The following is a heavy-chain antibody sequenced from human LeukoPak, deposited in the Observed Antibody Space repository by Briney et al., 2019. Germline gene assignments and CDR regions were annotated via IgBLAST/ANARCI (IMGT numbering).Heavy chain of an antibody. CDR2: AYSGGIT. D-gene: IGHD4-11*01. J-gene: IGHJ5*02. CDR1: GFTFSSNY. Sequence: GGSLRLSCAASGFTFSSNYMSWVRQAPGKGLEWVSVAYSGGITYYLDSVKGRFTVSGDNAKNTLYHQMDSLRAEDTAIYYCARVEGDYTPNRFDPWGQGTLVTVSS. CDR3: ARVEGDYTPNRFDP. V-gene: IGHV3-53*01.